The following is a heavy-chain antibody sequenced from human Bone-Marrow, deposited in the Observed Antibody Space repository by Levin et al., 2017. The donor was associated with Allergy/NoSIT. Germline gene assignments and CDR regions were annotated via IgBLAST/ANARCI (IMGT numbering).Heavy chain of an antibody. CDR3: ARDSCTGGTCYSFSS. Sequence: SETLSLTCTVSDSSVSSGTYYWNWIRQVPGRGLEWIGYIYYSGTTNYNPSLESRVTISLDTSKNQFSLKLTSVTAAETAVYYCARDSCTGGTCYSFSSWGQGTLVTVSS. CDR2: IYYSGTT. CDR1: DSSVSSGTYY. V-gene: IGHV4-61*01. J-gene: IGHJ5*02. D-gene: IGHD2-15*01.